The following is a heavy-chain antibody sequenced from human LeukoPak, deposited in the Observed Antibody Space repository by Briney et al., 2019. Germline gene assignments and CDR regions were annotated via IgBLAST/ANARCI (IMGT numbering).Heavy chain of an antibody. V-gene: IGHV1-2*02. Sequence: ASVRVSFTASGYTLTGYYTHWVRQAPGQGLEWMGWINPNNGATNYAQQFQGRVTMTRDTSISTAYMDLSRLRSDDTAFYYCARSSFGSGSYLLDYWGQGTLVTVSS. CDR1: GYTLTGYY. J-gene: IGHJ4*02. CDR3: ARSSFGSGSYLLDY. CDR2: INPNNGAT. D-gene: IGHD3-10*01.